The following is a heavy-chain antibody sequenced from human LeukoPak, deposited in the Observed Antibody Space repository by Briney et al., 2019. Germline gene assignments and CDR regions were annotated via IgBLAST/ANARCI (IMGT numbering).Heavy chain of an antibody. J-gene: IGHJ4*02. V-gene: IGHV6-1*01. D-gene: IGHD3-10*01. CDR2: TYYRSKWYN. Sequence: SQTLSLTCAISGDSVSSNSAAWNWIRQSPSRGLEWLGRTYYRSKWYNDYAVSVKSRITINPDTSKNQFSLQLNSVTPKDTAVYYCAREGYYGSGSYSPSLEYWGQGTLVTVSS. CDR3: AREGYYGSGSYSPSLEY. CDR1: GDSVSSNSAA.